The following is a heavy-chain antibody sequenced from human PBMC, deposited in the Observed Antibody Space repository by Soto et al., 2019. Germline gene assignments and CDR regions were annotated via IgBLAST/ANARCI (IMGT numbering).Heavy chain of an antibody. CDR1: GGSISSGGYS. Sequence: SQTLSLTCAVSGGSISSGGYSWSWIRQPPGTGLEWIGYIYHSGSTYYNPSLKSRVTISVDRSKNQFSLKLSSVTAADTAVYYCARDRGYCSSTSCYPADNWFDPWGQGTLVTVSS. V-gene: IGHV4-30-2*01. J-gene: IGHJ5*02. CDR3: ARDRGYCSSTSCYPADNWFDP. D-gene: IGHD2-2*01. CDR2: IYHSGST.